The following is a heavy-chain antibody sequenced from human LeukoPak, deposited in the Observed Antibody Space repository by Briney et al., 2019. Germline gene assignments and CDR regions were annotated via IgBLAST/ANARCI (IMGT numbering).Heavy chain of an antibody. CDR2: IFSSGTT. D-gene: IGHD3-10*01. Sequence: PSETLSLTCTVSGGSINNYVLIWIRQPAGKRLEWIGRIFSSGTTNYNPSLKSRATISVDTSKNQFSLKLSSVTAADTAVYYCARDRGSDGSDQLDPWGQGTLVTVSS. J-gene: IGHJ5*02. CDR3: ARDRGSDGSDQLDP. CDR1: GGSINNYV. V-gene: IGHV4-4*07.